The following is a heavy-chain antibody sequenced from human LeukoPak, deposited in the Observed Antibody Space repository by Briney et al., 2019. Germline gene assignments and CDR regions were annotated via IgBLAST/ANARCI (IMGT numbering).Heavy chain of an antibody. CDR1: GFTFRSHW. CDR3: ARVIVVVPGASDYLDH. D-gene: IGHD2-2*01. J-gene: IGHJ4*02. V-gene: IGHV3-7*05. CDR2: IWPDGSDK. Sequence: GGSLRLSCAPSGFTFRSHWIYWVRQAPGRGLEYVANIWPDGSDKYYPDPVKGRFTVSRDNAKNSLYLQMDSLRDEDTAVYYCARVIVVVPGASDYLDHWSQGTLVTVSS.